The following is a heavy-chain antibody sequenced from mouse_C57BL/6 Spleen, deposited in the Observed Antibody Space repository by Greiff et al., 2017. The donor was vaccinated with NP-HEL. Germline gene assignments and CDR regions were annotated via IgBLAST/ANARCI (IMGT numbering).Heavy chain of an antibody. CDR2: INYDGSST. V-gene: IGHV5-16*01. CDR3: ARDHMGFAY. CDR1: GFTFSDYY. Sequence: DVMLVESEGGLVQPGRSMKLSCTASGFTFSDYYMAWVRQVPEKGLEWVANINYDGSSTYYLDSLKSRFIISRDNAKNILYLQMSSLKSEDTATYYCARDHMGFAYWGQGTLVTVSA. J-gene: IGHJ3*01.